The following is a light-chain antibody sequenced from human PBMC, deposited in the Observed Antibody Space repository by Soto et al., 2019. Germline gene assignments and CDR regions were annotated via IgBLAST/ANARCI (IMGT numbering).Light chain of an antibody. CDR1: QSVLYSSNKENY. V-gene: IGKV4-1*01. Sequence: DSVMTPSPDSLAVSLGARATINCKSSQSVLYSSNKENYLAWYQQKPGEPPKLLIYWASTRKSGVPDRFSGSGAGTEFTLTISSLQSEDFAVYYCQQYNNWPPWTFGQGTKVEI. J-gene: IGKJ1*01. CDR3: QQYNNWPPWT. CDR2: WAS.